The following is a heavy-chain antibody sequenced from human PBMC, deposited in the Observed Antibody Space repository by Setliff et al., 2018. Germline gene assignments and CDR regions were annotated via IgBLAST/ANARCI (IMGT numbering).Heavy chain of an antibody. CDR1: GFTFNTYW. D-gene: IGHD4-4*01. J-gene: IGHJ6*03. CDR3: AKPTTVTTTHYYYYMDV. V-gene: IGHV3-7*03. CDR2: IKQDGSEK. Sequence: GVLRLSCAASGFTFNTYWMTWVRQATGKGLEWVANIKQDGSEKYYVDSVKGRFTISRDNVKNSLYLQMSSLRAEDTAVYYCAKPTTVTTTHYYYYMDVWGKGTTVTVSS.